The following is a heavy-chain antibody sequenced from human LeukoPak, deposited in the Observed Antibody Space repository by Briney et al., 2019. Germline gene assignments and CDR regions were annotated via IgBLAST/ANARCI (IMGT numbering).Heavy chain of an antibody. D-gene: IGHD3-3*01. Sequence: GASEKVSCKASGYTFTSYGISWVRQAPGQGLEWMGWISAYNGNTNYAQKLQGRVTMTTDTSTSTAYMELRSLRSDDTAVYYCARVGPGDFWSGYYKGDFDYWGQGTLVTASS. CDR2: ISAYNGNT. J-gene: IGHJ4*02. V-gene: IGHV1-18*01. CDR1: GYTFTSYG. CDR3: ARVGPGDFWSGYYKGDFDY.